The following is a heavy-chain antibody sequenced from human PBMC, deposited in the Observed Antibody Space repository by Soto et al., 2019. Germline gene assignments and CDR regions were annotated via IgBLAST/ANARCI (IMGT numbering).Heavy chain of an antibody. J-gene: IGHJ4*02. Sequence: QVQLQESGPGLVKPSQTLSLTCTVSGGSISSGDCYWSWIRQPPGKGLEWIGFMYYSGSTYYNPSLNSRVTISVDPSKSHFSLRLSSVTAADTAGYYCASVDSYDTLYYRLFSVWGQGTLVTVSS. V-gene: IGHV4-30-4*01. CDR2: MYYSGST. CDR3: ASVDSYDTLYYRLFSV. CDR1: GGSISSGDCY. D-gene: IGHD3-16*01.